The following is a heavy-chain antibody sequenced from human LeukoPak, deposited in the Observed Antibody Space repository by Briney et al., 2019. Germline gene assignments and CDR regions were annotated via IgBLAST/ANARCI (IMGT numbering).Heavy chain of an antibody. Sequence: GASVKVSCKASGYTFTGYYLHWVRQAPGQGLDWMGWINPNSGGTTYAQNFKGRVTMTWDTPISTAYMEVSRLGSDDTAVYYCTLYNHWGQGTLVTVSS. D-gene: IGHD5-24*01. CDR2: INPNSGGT. CDR3: TLYNH. V-gene: IGHV1-2*02. CDR1: GYTFTGYY. J-gene: IGHJ4*02.